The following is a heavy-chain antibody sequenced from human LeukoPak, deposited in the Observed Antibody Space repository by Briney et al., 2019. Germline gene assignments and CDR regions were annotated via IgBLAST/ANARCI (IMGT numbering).Heavy chain of an antibody. V-gene: IGHV1-18*01. CDR3: ASGWELPGAFDY. J-gene: IGHJ4*02. CDR2: ISAYYGNT. D-gene: IGHD1-26*01. CDR1: GYTFTSYG. Sequence: ASVKVSCKASGYTFTSYGIIWVRQAPGQGLEWMGWISAYYGNTNYAQKLQGRVTMTTDTSTSTAYMELRSLRSDDTAVYYCASGWELPGAFDYWGQGTLVTVSS.